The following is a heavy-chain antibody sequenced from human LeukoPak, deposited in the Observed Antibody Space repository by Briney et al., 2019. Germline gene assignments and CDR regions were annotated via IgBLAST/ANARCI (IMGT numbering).Heavy chain of an antibody. CDR3: ARDTSVVGTLRYFDY. J-gene: IGHJ4*02. CDR2: ISGSGGST. D-gene: IGHD6-19*01. V-gene: IGHV3-23*01. Sequence: GGSLRLSCAASGFTFSSYAMSWVRQAPGKGLEWVSAISGSGGSTYYADSVKGRFTISRDDAKNSLFLQMNSLRAEDTAVYYCARDTSVVGTLRYFDYWGQGALVTVSS. CDR1: GFTFSSYA.